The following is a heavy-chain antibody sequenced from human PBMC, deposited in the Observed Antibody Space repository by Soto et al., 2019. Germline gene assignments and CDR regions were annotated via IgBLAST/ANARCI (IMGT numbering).Heavy chain of an antibody. CDR3: ARALWLVRGYFDY. Sequence: GGSLRLSCAASGFTFSDYYISWIRQAPGKGLEWVSYISSSGSTIYYADSVKCRFTISRDNAKNSLYLQMNSLRAEDTAVYYCARALWLVRGYFDYWGQGTLVTVSS. J-gene: IGHJ4*02. D-gene: IGHD6-19*01. CDR1: GFTFSDYY. CDR2: ISSSGSTI. V-gene: IGHV3-11*01.